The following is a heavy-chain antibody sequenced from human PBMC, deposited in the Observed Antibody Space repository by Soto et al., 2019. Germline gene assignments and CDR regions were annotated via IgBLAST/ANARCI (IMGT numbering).Heavy chain of an antibody. CDR3: SAGGGGDWGDY. CDR2: ISYDGSNK. CDR1: GFTFSSYA. Sequence: QVQLVESGGGVVQPGRSLRLSCAASGFTFSSYAMHWVRQAPGKGLEWVAVISYDGSNKYYADSVKGRFTISRDNSKNTLYLQMNSLRAEDTAVYYGSAGGGGDWGDYWGQGTLVTVSS. V-gene: IGHV3-30-3*01. D-gene: IGHD2-21*02. J-gene: IGHJ4*02.